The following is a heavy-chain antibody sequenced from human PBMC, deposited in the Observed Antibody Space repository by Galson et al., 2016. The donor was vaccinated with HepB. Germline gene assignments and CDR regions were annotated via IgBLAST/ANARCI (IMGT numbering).Heavy chain of an antibody. V-gene: IGHV3-48*02. CDR2: ISRSSGTI. CDR1: GFTFIRYS. Sequence: SLRLSCAASGFTFIRYSMTWVRQPPGKGLEWVSYISRSSGTIYYADSVKGRFTISRDNAKNSLFLQMNSLRDEDTAVYYCARSSSDQDPFSGGMDVWGQGTTVTASS. D-gene: IGHD2-2*01. J-gene: IGHJ6*02. CDR3: ARSSSDQDPFSGGMDV.